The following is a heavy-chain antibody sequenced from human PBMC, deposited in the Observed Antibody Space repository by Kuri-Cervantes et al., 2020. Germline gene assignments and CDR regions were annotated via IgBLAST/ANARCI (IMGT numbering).Heavy chain of an antibody. CDR1: GHTFTGYY. CDR2: INPNSGGT. D-gene: IGHD3-22*01. V-gene: IGHV1-2*04. Sequence: ASVKVSCKASGHTFTGYYIHLVRQAPGQGLEWMGWINPNSGGTNYAQKFQGWVTMTRDTSISTAYMELSRLTSDDTAVYYCARENAPRHYHDSSGHSSSNWFDPWGQGPRSPSPQ. J-gene: IGHJ5*02. CDR3: ARENAPRHYHDSSGHSSSNWFDP.